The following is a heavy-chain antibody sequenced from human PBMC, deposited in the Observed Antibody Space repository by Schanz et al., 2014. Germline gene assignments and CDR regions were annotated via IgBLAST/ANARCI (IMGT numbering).Heavy chain of an antibody. CDR2: INPNTGGT. CDR3: AREKGHGYSGLS. CDR1: GHTFTAYF. V-gene: IGHV1-2*06. D-gene: IGHD5-12*01. J-gene: IGHJ5*02. Sequence: QVLLVQSGAEVKQPGASVKVSCKASGHTFTAYFIHWVRQAPGQGLEWMGRINPNTGGTNFAQKFQGRVTMTRDTSITTAYMDLSGLTSDDTAVYYCAREKGHGYSGLSWGQGTLLAVSS.